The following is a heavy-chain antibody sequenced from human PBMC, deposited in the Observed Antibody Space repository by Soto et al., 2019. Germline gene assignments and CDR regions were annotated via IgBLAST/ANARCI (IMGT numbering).Heavy chain of an antibody. D-gene: IGHD6-19*01. CDR1: GYTFTSYY. V-gene: IGHV1-46*01. J-gene: IGHJ4*02. CDR2: INPSGGST. CDR3: ARGGSSGWYFDY. Sequence: QVQLVQSGAEVKEPGASVKVSCKASGYTFTSYYMHWVRQAPGQGLEWMGIINPSGGSTSYAQKFQGRVTMTRNTSTSTVYMELSSLRSGDTAVYYCARGGSSGWYFDYWGQGTLVTVSS.